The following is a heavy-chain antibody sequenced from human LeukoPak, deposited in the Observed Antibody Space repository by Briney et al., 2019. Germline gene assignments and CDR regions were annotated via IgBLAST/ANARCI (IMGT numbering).Heavy chain of an antibody. V-gene: IGHV4-34*01. CDR1: GGSFSGYY. Sequence: PSETLSLTCAVYGGSFSGYYWSWIRQPPGKGLEWIGEINHSGSTNYNPSLKSRVTISVDTSKNQFSLKLSSVTAADTAVYYCASSDYYYDSSGYGRPFDYWGQGTLVTVSS. J-gene: IGHJ4*02. D-gene: IGHD3-22*01. CDR2: INHSGST. CDR3: ASSDYYYDSSGYGRPFDY.